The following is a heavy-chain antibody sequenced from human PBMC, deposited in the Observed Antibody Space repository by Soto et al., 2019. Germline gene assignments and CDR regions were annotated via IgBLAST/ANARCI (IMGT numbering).Heavy chain of an antibody. CDR1: GYTFTSYG. J-gene: IGHJ4*02. CDR3: ARDRAPYSGYDSGYFDY. V-gene: IGHV1-18*01. D-gene: IGHD5-12*01. CDR2: ISAYNGNT. Sequence: QVELVQSGAEVKKPGASVKVSCKASGYTFTSYGISWVRQAPGQGLEWMGWISAYNGNTNYAQKLQGRVTMTTDTSTSTAYMELRSLRSDDTAVYYCARDRAPYSGYDSGYFDYWGQGTLVTVSS.